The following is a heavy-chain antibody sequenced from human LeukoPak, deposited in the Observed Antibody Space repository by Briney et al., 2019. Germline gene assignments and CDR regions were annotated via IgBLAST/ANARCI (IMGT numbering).Heavy chain of an antibody. CDR2: INPNTGRT. CDR3: ARDAELAYCGGDCYSGWFDP. V-gene: IGHV1-2*02. D-gene: IGHD2-21*01. J-gene: IGHJ5*02. CDR1: GYTFTGHY. Sequence: ASVKVSCKASGYTFTGHYMHGVRQAPGQGLEWMGWINPNTGRTEYAQKFQGRVTMTRDTSISTAYMDLSRLRSDDTAVYYCARDAELAYCGGDCYSGWFDPWGQGTLVTVSS.